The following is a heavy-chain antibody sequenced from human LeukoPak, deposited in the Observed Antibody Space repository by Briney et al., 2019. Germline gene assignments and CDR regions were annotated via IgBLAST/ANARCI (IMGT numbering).Heavy chain of an antibody. CDR1: GFTFSSYA. Sequence: GGSLRLSCAASGFTFSSYAMSWVRQAPGKGLEWVSTIINSGGSTYYADSVKGRFTISRDNAKNSLYLQMNSLRAEDTAVYYCARDQMGYYYDSSGPITGYWGQGTLVTVSS. V-gene: IGHV3-23*01. CDR2: IINSGGST. D-gene: IGHD3-22*01. CDR3: ARDQMGYYYDSSGPITGY. J-gene: IGHJ4*02.